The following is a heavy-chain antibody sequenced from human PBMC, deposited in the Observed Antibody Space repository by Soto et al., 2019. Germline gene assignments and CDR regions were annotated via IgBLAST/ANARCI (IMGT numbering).Heavy chain of an antibody. J-gene: IGHJ4*02. CDR3: AREASVLIPAAQPSRFDS. Sequence: ASVKVSCKGFGYSFMKYGINWVRQAPGQGLEWVGWISPYSGYTHSAQKFHGRLTLTTDTAASTAYMELRILRSADTALYYCAREASVLIPAAQPSRFDSWGQGTLVTVAS. D-gene: IGHD2-2*01. CDR1: GYSFMKYG. V-gene: IGHV1-18*01. CDR2: ISPYSGYT.